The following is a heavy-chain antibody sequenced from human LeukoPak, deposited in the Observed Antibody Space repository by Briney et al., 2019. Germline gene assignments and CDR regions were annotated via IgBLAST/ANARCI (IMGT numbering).Heavy chain of an antibody. CDR1: GGSISSSLYY. V-gene: IGHV4-39*07. D-gene: IGHD6-13*01. Sequence: PSGTLSLTCTVAGGSISSSLYYWGWMRQPPGKGLEWVGSVYYSGSTYYNSSLKSRVTMSIDTSKNQLSLMLSSVTAADTAVYYCARVGAAAGTLYYYYYMDVWGKGTTVTVSS. J-gene: IGHJ6*03. CDR3: ARVGAAAGTLYYYYYMDV. CDR2: VYYSGST.